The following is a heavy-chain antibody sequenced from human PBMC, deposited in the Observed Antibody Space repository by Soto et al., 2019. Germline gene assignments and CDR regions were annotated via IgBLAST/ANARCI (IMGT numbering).Heavy chain of an antibody. CDR3: AAPRPNRYYYYYMDV. J-gene: IGHJ6*03. CDR2: MNPNSGNT. V-gene: IGHV1-8*01. CDR1: GYTFTSYD. Sequence: ASVKVSCKASGYTFTSYDINWVRQATGQGLEWMGWMNPNSGNTGYAQKFQGRVTMTRNTSISTAYTELSSLRSEDTAVYYCAAPRPNRYYYYYMDVWGKGTTVTVSS.